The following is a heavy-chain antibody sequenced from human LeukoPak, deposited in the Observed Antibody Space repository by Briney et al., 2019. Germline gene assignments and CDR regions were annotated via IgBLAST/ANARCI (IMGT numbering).Heavy chain of an antibody. Sequence: SVKVSCKASGGTFSSYAISWLRQAPGQGLEWMGRIIPIFGTANYAQKFQGRVTITTDESTSTAYMELSSLRSEDTAVYYCARGRYYDSSGYLDYWGQGTLVTVSS. D-gene: IGHD3-22*01. CDR2: IIPIFGTA. CDR3: ARGRYYDSSGYLDY. V-gene: IGHV1-69*05. J-gene: IGHJ4*02. CDR1: GGTFSSYA.